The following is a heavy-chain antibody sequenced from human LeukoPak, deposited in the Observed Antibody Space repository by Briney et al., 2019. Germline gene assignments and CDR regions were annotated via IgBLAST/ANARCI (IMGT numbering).Heavy chain of an antibody. CDR2: IYYRGST. D-gene: IGHD2-21*02. Sequence: SETLSLTCTVSGGSISSSSYYWGWIRQPPGKGLEWIGSIYYRGSTYYNPSLKSRVTISVDTSKNQFSLKLSSVTAADTAVYYCERHAPVVVTASFDYWGQGTLVTVSS. J-gene: IGHJ4*02. V-gene: IGHV4-39*01. CDR1: GGSISSSSYY. CDR3: ERHAPVVVTASFDY.